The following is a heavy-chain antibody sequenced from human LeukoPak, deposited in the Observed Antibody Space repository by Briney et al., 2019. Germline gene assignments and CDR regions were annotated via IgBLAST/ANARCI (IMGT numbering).Heavy chain of an antibody. Sequence: PSETLSLTCTVSGGYISSSSYYWGWIRQPPGKGLEWIGSIYYSGSTYYNPSLKSRVTISVDTSKNQFSLKLSSVTAADTAVYYCARQGIAASGYYYYMDVSGKGTTVTVSS. J-gene: IGHJ6*03. CDR2: IYYSGST. D-gene: IGHD6-13*01. CDR3: ARQGIAASGYYYYMDV. V-gene: IGHV4-39*01. CDR1: GGYISSSSYY.